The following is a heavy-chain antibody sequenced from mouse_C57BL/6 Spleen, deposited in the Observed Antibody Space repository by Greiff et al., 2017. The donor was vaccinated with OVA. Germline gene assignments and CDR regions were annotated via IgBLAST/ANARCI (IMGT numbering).Heavy chain of an antibody. J-gene: IGHJ4*01. CDR1: GYTFTSYW. Sequence: QVQLQQPGAELVKPGASVKMSCKASGYTFTSYWITWVKQRPGQGLEWIGDIYPGSGSTNYNEKFKSKATLTVDTSSSTAYMQLSSLTSEDSAVYYCARGDLGLRRRMDYWGQGTSVTVSS. D-gene: IGHD2-4*01. CDR2: IYPGSGST. CDR3: ARGDLGLRRRMDY. V-gene: IGHV1-55*01.